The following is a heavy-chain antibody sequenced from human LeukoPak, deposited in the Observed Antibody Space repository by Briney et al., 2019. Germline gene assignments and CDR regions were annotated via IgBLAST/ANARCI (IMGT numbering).Heavy chain of an antibody. D-gene: IGHD4-23*01. J-gene: IGHJ3*02. Sequence: ASVKVSCKASGYTFTSYYMHWVRRAPGQGLEWMGIINPSGGSTSYAQKFQGRVTTTRDMSTSTVYMELSSLRSEDTAVYYCAREGGNLDAFDIWGQGTMVTVSS. CDR1: GYTFTSYY. CDR3: AREGGNLDAFDI. V-gene: IGHV1-46*01. CDR2: INPSGGST.